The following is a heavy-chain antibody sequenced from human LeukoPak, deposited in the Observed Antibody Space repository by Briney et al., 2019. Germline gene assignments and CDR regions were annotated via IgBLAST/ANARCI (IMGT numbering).Heavy chain of an antibody. CDR2: INPNSGGT. CDR1: GDTFSGYY. D-gene: IGHD6-19*01. V-gene: IGHV1-2*02. CDR3: ARASEGMSSGWYRSLEAFDI. Sequence: ASVKVSCKASGDTFSGYYMHWVRQAPGQGLEWMGWINPNSGGTNYAQKFQGRVTMTRDTSISTAYMELSRLRSDDTAVYYCARASEGMSSGWYRSLEAFDIWGQGTMVTVSS. J-gene: IGHJ3*02.